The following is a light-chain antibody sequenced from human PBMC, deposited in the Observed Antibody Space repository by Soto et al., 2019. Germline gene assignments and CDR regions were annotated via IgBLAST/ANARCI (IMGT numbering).Light chain of an antibody. Sequence: QSALTQPPSASGSPGQSVTISCTGTSSDVGGYNYVSWYQQHPGKAPKLMIHEVTKRPSGVPDRFSGSKSGNTASLTVSGLQAEDEADYYCCSYGGSNNLGVFGGGTKVTVL. CDR1: SSDVGGYNY. CDR2: EVT. J-gene: IGLJ3*02. V-gene: IGLV2-8*01. CDR3: CSYGGSNNLGV.